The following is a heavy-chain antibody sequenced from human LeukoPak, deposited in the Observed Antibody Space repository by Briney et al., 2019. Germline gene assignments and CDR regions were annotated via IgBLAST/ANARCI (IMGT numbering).Heavy chain of an antibody. CDR2: ISWNSGSI. D-gene: IGHD1-26*01. V-gene: IGHV3-9*01. CDR3: AKDEVTSHSGSPGYFDL. CDR1: GFNFDDYA. Sequence: PGGSLRLSCAASGFNFDDYAMHWVRQAPGKGLEWVSGISWNSGSIGYADSVRGRFTISRDNANNSLYMQMNSLRPDDTALYFCAKDEVTSHSGSPGYFDLWGRGTLVTVSS. J-gene: IGHJ2*01.